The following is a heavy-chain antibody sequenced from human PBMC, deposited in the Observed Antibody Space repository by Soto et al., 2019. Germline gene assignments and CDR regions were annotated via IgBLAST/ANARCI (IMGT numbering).Heavy chain of an antibody. D-gene: IGHD3-22*01. Sequence: GGSLRLSCAASGFTFSNAWMSWVRQAPGKGLEWVGRIKSKTDGGTTDYAAPVKGRFTISRDDSKNTLYLQMNSLKTEDTAVYYCTTAYYYDSSGYYFQHWGQGTLVTVSS. J-gene: IGHJ1*01. V-gene: IGHV3-15*01. CDR1: GFTFSNAW. CDR3: TTAYYYDSSGYYFQH. CDR2: IKSKTDGGTT.